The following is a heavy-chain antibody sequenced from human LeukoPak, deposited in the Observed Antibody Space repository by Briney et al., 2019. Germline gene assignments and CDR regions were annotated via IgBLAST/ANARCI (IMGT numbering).Heavy chain of an antibody. CDR1: GFTFSSYG. CDR3: AGYRTRDGSVGSCYRHYFDY. CDR2: IWYGGSNK. J-gene: IGHJ4*02. Sequence: PGGSLRLSCAVSGFTFSSYGMHWVRQAPGKGLEWVADIWYGGSNKYYADSVRGRFTISRDNAKNTLYLQMNSLRAEDSAVYYCAGYRTRDGSVGSCYRHYFDYWGQGTLVSVSS. V-gene: IGHV3-33*01. D-gene: IGHD2-15*01.